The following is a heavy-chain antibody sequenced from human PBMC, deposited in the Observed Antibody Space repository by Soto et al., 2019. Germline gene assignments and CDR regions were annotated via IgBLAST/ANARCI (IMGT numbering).Heavy chain of an antibody. D-gene: IGHD2-15*01. V-gene: IGHV5-51*01. Sequence: GDSLKISCKGSGYDFFNYWIVWVRQMPGRGLEWMGMIWPGNSDTKYSPSFQGQVTISADKSIGTAYLQWSSLKAPDSALYYCARGAGYCSAGSCYNFDYWGQGALVTVSS. CDR3: ARGAGYCSAGSCYNFDY. CDR2: IWPGNSDT. CDR1: GYDFFNYW. J-gene: IGHJ4*02.